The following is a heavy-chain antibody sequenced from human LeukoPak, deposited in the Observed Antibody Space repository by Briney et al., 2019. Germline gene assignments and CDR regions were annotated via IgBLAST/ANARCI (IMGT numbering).Heavy chain of an antibody. CDR2: IKEDGSIQ. V-gene: IGHV3-7*01. CDR3: ARDVWTGVAVSDY. D-gene: IGHD6-19*01. Sequence: PGGSLRLSCVASGFTFSSYWMTGVRQAPGKGLEWLANIKEDGSIQYYLDSVRGRFTISRDNAKTSVYLQLNSLRADDTAVYYCARDVWTGVAVSDYWGQGTLVTVSS. CDR1: GFTFSSYW. J-gene: IGHJ4*02.